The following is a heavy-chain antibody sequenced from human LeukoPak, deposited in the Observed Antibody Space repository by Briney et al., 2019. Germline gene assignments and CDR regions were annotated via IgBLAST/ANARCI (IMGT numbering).Heavy chain of an antibody. CDR3: AREPGHPTTRGYSGYAPRHYFDY. J-gene: IGHJ4*02. CDR2: VYAGGST. Sequence: GGSLRVSCAAPGFTVTSNYMSWVRQAPGKGLEWVAVVYAGGSTYHADFVKGRFTISRDTSKNTVYLQMNSLTAEDTAVYYCAREPGHPTTRGYSGYAPRHYFDYWGQGTLVTVSS. CDR1: GFTVTSNY. V-gene: IGHV3-66*01. D-gene: IGHD5-12*01.